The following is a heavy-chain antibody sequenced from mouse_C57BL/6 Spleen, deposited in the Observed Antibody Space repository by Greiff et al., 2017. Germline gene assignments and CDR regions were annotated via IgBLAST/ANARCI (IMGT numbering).Heavy chain of an antibody. CDR3: ARYPLSTMITRYYFDY. D-gene: IGHD2-4*01. Sequence: VQLQQSGPELVKPGASVKISCKASGYTFTDYYINWVKQRPGQGLEWIGWIFPGSGSTYYNEKFKGKATLTVDKSSSTAYMLLSSLTSEDSAVYFCARYPLSTMITRYYFDYWGQGTTLTVSS. J-gene: IGHJ2*01. CDR2: IFPGSGST. CDR1: GYTFTDYY. V-gene: IGHV1-75*01.